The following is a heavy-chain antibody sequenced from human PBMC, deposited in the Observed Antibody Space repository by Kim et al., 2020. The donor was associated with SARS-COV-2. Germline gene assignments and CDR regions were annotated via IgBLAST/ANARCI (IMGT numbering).Heavy chain of an antibody. Sequence: GGSLRLSCAASGFTFSDHYMDWVRQAPGKGLEWVGRTRNKANSYTTEYAASVKGRFTISRDDSKNSLYLQMNSLKTEDTAVYYCARAPTSGSYYPLDYWGQGTLVTVSS. J-gene: IGHJ4*02. CDR2: TRNKANSYTT. V-gene: IGHV3-72*01. CDR1: GFTFSDHY. CDR3: ARAPTSGSYYPLDY. D-gene: IGHD1-26*01.